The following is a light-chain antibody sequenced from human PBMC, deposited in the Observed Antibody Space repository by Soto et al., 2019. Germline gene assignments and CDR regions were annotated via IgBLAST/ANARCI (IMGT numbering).Light chain of an antibody. V-gene: IGKV3-20*01. CDR3: QQYGCSFRT. J-gene: IGKJ4*02. CDR2: GAS. Sequence: IGLTQSPCTLSVCTGDRAARSCRASQSISSNFLAWYQQKRGQAPRLRIHGASNRATGIPDRFSGSGSGTDFTLTITSLQPEDFAVYYCQQYGCSFRTFGGGTKVDI. CDR1: QSISSNF.